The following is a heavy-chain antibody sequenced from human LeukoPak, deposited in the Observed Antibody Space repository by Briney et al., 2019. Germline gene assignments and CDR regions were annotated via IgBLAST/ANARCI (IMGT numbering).Heavy chain of an antibody. CDR2: IIPIFGTA. CDR3: ARSYYDYVWGSYRPPFDP. V-gene: IGHV1-69*05. Sequence: SVKVSCKASGGTFSSDAISWVRQAPGQGLEWMGGIIPIFGTANYAQKFQGRVTITTDESTSTAYMELSSLRSEDTAVYYCARSYYDYVWGSYRPPFDPWGQGTLVTVSS. D-gene: IGHD3-16*02. J-gene: IGHJ5*02. CDR1: GGTFSSDA.